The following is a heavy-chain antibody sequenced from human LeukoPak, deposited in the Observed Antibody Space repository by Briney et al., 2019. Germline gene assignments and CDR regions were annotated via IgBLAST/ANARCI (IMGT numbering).Heavy chain of an antibody. Sequence: SETLSLTCAVYGGSFSGYYWGWIRQPPGKGLEWIGSIYYSGSTYYNPSLKSRVTISVDTSKNQFSLKLSSVTAADTAVYYCAHSSSWYPTFDYWGQGTLVTVSS. D-gene: IGHD6-13*01. J-gene: IGHJ4*02. V-gene: IGHV4-39*01. CDR2: IYYSGST. CDR3: AHSSSWYPTFDY. CDR1: GGSFSGYY.